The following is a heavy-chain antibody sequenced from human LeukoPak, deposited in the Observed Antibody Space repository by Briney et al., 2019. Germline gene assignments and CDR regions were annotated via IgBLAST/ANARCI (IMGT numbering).Heavy chain of an antibody. D-gene: IGHD2-15*01. Sequence: SETLSLTCTVSGYSISSGYYWGWIRQTPGKGLEWIGSLYHSGITYYNPSLKSRVTISLDTSKSHFSLKLTSVTAADTAVYYCARRYCSGGTCYGTYYFDSWGQGILVTVSS. CDR2: LYHSGIT. CDR3: ARRYCSGGTCYGTYYFDS. J-gene: IGHJ4*02. CDR1: GYSISSGYY. V-gene: IGHV4-38-2*02.